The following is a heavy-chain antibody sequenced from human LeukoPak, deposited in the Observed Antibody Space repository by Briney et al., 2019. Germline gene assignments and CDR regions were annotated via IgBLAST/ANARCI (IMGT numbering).Heavy chain of an antibody. CDR3: ARDRGDGWELLNWFDP. J-gene: IGHJ5*02. D-gene: IGHD1-26*01. CDR1: GGSISSSSYY. Sequence: SETLSLTCTVSGGSISSSSYYWGWIRQPPGKGLDWIGSIYYSGSTYYNPSLKSRVTISVDTSKNQFSLKLSSVTAADTAVYYCARDRGDGWELLNWFDPWGQGTLVTVSS. V-gene: IGHV4-39*07. CDR2: IYYSGST.